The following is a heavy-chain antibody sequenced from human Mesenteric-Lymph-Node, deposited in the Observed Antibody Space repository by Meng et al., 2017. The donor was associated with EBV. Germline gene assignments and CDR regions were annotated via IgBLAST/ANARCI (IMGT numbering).Heavy chain of an antibody. Sequence: QVQLQQGGAGLLKASGTLSLACEVFGGSFSNYYWSWIRQTPGKGLEWIGEINHSGSANYNPSLKSRVTISIDTSKNQFSLRLNSVTAADTAVYYCVRGVQVAWRFDPWGQGTLVTVSS. D-gene: IGHD2-15*01. CDR2: INHSGSA. CDR1: GGSFSNYY. CDR3: VRGVQVAWRFDP. J-gene: IGHJ5*02. V-gene: IGHV4-34*02.